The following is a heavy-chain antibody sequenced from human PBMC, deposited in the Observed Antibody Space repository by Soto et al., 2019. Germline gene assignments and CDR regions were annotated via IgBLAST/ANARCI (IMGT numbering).Heavy chain of an antibody. J-gene: IGHJ4*02. D-gene: IGHD3-10*01. Sequence: QVQLQESGPGLVKPSQTLSLTCSVSGGSISSGGYYWSWIRQHPGKGLEWIGYIFYSGSTYYNPSLKSGVTISVDTSKNQFSLKLSSVTAADTAVYYCAGVNSMVRGVSYYFDYWGQGTLVTVSS. CDR3: AGVNSMVRGVSYYFDY. CDR1: GGSISSGGYY. V-gene: IGHV4-31*03. CDR2: IFYSGST.